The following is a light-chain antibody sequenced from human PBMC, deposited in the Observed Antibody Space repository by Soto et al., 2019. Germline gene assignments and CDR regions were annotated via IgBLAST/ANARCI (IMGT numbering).Light chain of an antibody. CDR1: SSDVGGYTS. V-gene: IGLV2-14*01. J-gene: IGLJ1*01. CDR3: SSYTSDSTYV. CDR2: EVS. Sequence: QSALTQPPSLSGSPGQSITISCTGTSSDVGGYTSVSWYQQHPGKAPKLVIYEVSDRPSGVSSRFSGSKSGNTASLTISGLQAEDEADYYCSSYTSDSTYVCGTGTK.